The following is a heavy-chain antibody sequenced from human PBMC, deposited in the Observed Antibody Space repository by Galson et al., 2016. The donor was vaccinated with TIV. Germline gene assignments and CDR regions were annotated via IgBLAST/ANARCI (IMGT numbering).Heavy chain of an antibody. CDR2: ISSSSSFI. D-gene: IGHD2-15*01. CDR1: GFTFSNYN. J-gene: IGHJ6*02. Sequence: SLRLSCAASGFTFSNYNMNWVRQAPGKGLEWVSSISSSSSFIYYADSVKGRFTISRDNAKNSLYLQMNSLRAEDTAVYYCARRPVVAVAATNGYYYYGMDVWGQGTTVTVSS. V-gene: IGHV3-21*01. CDR3: ARRPVVAVAATNGYYYYGMDV.